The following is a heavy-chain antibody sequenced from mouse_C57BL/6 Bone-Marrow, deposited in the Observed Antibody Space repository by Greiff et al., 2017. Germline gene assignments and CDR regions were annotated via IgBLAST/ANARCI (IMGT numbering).Heavy chain of an antibody. CDR3: ARRRGFAY. V-gene: IGHV5-6*01. J-gene: IGHJ3*01. CDR2: ISSGGSYT. Sequence: EVQLVESGGDLVKPGGSLKLSCAASGFTFSSYGMSWVRQTPDQRLEWVATISSGGSYTYYPDSVKGRFTLSRDNAKNTLYLQMSSLKSEDTAVYYVARRRGFAYWGQGTLVTVSA. CDR1: GFTFSSYG.